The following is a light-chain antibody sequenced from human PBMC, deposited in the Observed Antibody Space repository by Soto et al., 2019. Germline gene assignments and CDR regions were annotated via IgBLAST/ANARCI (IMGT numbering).Light chain of an antibody. J-gene: IGKJ1*01. CDR2: GAS. V-gene: IGKV3-20*01. Sequence: SPGTLSFSPWERATLSCSASQSVSTRYLDWYQQKTGKAPRLLIYGASSRATGIPERLSGSGYGTDLTLTISGLQPEDFEVYFCHQYGMSPQTFGQGTKVDIK. CDR3: HQYGMSPQT. CDR1: QSVSTRY.